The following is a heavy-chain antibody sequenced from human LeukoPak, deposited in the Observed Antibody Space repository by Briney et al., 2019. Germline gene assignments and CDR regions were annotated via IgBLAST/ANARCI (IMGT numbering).Heavy chain of an antibody. V-gene: IGHV4-34*01. Sequence: SETLSLTCAVYGGSFSGYYWSWIRQPPGKGLEWIGEINHSGSTNYNPSLKSRVTISVDTSKNQFSLKLSSVTAADTAVYYCARRGGYSYGYSRPTKGHYYYYYMDVWGKGTTVTVSS. D-gene: IGHD5-18*01. CDR3: ARRGGYSYGYSRPTKGHYYYYYMDV. CDR1: GGSFSGYY. CDR2: INHSGST. J-gene: IGHJ6*03.